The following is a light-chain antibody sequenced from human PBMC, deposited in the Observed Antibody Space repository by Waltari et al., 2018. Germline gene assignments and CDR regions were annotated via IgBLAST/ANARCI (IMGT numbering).Light chain of an antibody. CDR3: QQYGSSVLYT. CDR1: QSLTKRY. V-gene: IGKV3-20*01. Sequence: VLTQSPGTLSLSPGERATLSCRASQSLTKRYLAWYQQKPGQAPRLLIYVASSRAAGMPDRVIGRGYGTDVTLTISRLEPEDFAVYYCQQYGSSVLYTFGQGTKLEIK. J-gene: IGKJ2*01. CDR2: VAS.